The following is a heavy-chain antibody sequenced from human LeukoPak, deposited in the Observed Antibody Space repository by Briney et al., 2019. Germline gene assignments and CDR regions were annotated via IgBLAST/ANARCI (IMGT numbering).Heavy chain of an antibody. V-gene: IGHV3-43*01. Sequence: GGSLRLSCAASGFTFGRHTMHWVRQPPGKGPEWVSLIGWDGTNIDYADSVKGRFTISRDNSKNFVYLQMHSLRTEDTALYYCTKDMERGMDVWGQGTTVIVSS. J-gene: IGHJ6*02. CDR1: GFTFGRHT. CDR3: TKDMERGMDV. D-gene: IGHD1-26*01. CDR2: IGWDGTNI.